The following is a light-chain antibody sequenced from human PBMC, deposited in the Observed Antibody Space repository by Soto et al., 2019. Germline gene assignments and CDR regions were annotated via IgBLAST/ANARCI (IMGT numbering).Light chain of an antibody. CDR1: QSVNSNY. CDR2: GAS. CDR3: QQYGSTLSIT. V-gene: IGKV3-20*01. J-gene: IGKJ5*01. Sequence: EIVLTQSPGILSLSPGERATLSCRASQSVNSNYLAWYQQKPGQAPRLLIYGASSRATGIPDRFSGSGSGTDFILTISRLEPEDFAVYYCQQYGSTLSITFGQGTRLEIK.